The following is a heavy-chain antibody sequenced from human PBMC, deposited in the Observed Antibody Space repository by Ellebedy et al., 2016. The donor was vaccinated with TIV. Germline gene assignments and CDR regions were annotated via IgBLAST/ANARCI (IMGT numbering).Heavy chain of an antibody. Sequence: ASVKVSXKASGYTFTSYYMHWVRQAPGQGLEWMGIINPSGGSTSYAQKFQGRVTMTRDTSTSTVYMELSSLRSEDTAVYYCARDQGVTATLDYWGQGILVTVSS. CDR1: GYTFTSYY. J-gene: IGHJ4*02. CDR3: ARDQGVTATLDY. V-gene: IGHV1-46*01. CDR2: INPSGGST. D-gene: IGHD2-21*02.